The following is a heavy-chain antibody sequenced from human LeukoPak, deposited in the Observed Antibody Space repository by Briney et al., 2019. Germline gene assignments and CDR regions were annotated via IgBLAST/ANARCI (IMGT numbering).Heavy chain of an antibody. CDR1: GFTFSSYW. J-gene: IGHJ4*02. Sequence: GGSLRLSCAASGFTFSSYWMNWVRQAPGKGLEWVANIKQDGREKDYVDSVKGRFTISRDNAKNSLYLQMNSLRAEDTAVYFCARVSSLAVAGFFDYWGQEILVTVSS. CDR3: ARVSSLAVAGFFDY. V-gene: IGHV3-7*01. CDR2: IKQDGREK. D-gene: IGHD6-19*01.